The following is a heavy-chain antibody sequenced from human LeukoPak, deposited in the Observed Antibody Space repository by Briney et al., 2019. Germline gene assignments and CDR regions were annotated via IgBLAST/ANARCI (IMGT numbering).Heavy chain of an antibody. J-gene: IGHJ5*02. CDR3: ARDSPRTGP. CDR1: GFTFSTYA. Sequence: GGSLRLSCAASGFTFSTYAMHWVRQAPGKGLEWVALISNDGSNKFYADSVKGRITISRDNSKNTLYLQVNSLRAEDTAVYYCARDSPRTGPWGQGILVTVSS. V-gene: IGHV3-30-3*01. D-gene: IGHD1-1*01. CDR2: ISNDGSNK.